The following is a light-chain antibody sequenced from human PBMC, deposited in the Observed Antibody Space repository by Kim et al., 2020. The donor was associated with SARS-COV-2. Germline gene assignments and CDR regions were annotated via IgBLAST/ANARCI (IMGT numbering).Light chain of an antibody. CDR2: QDS. Sequence: SYELTQPPSVSVSPGQTASITCSGDKLGDKYACWYQQKPGQSPVLVIYQDSKRPSGIPERFSGSNSGNTATLTISGTQAMDEADYYCQAWDSSTLAIGGG. V-gene: IGLV3-1*01. J-gene: IGLJ2*01. CDR3: QAWDSSTLA. CDR1: KLGDKY.